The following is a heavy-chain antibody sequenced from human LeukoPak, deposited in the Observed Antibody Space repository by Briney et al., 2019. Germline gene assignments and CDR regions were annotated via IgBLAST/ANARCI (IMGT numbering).Heavy chain of an antibody. CDR1: SDSICLYY. J-gene: IGHJ4*02. CDR2: IYYSGST. D-gene: IGHD5-24*01. Sequence: PSETLSFTYGFCSDSICLYYWCWIRQPPAKGLEWIGDIYYSGSTNYNPSLKSRVTISVDTSKTQFALKLSSVTAADTAVYYCASREMATITSIDDWGQGTLVTVSS. CDR3: ASREMATITSIDD. V-gene: IGHV4-59*01.